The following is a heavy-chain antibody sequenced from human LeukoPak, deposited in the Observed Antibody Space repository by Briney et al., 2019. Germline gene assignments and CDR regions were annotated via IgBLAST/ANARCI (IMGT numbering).Heavy chain of an antibody. D-gene: IGHD1-26*01. Sequence: GGSLRLSCAASGFTLSRHGMHWVRQAPGKGLEWVAVIWYDGSNKYYAHYVKGRFTISRDNAKTSLYLQMNSLRAEDTAVYYCARDPSWWELDYGGQGTLVTVST. CDR1: GFTLSRHG. CDR3: ARDPSWWELDY. V-gene: IGHV3-33*01. CDR2: IWYDGSNK. J-gene: IGHJ4*02.